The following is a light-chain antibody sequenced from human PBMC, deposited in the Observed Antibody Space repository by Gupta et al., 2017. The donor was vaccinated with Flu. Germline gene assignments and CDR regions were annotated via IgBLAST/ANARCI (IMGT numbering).Light chain of an antibody. CDR1: HSLTYGSDNKNY. J-gene: IGKJ3*01. Sequence: DIVVTQSPASLVVSLGETAAISCRATHSLTYGSDNKNYLAWYQRKVGQPPRLLIAWASTRNSGVPDRFSGSGSGTDFTRTINNLKAEDVAVYDCQQYLGTPFSFGPGTKVD. CDR3: QQYLGTPFS. CDR2: WAS. V-gene: IGKV4-1*01.